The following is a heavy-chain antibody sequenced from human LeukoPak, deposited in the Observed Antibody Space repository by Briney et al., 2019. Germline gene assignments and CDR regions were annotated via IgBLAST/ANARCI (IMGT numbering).Heavy chain of an antibody. Sequence: GALVKVSCKASGGTFSSYAISWVRQAPGQGLEWMGGIIPIFGTANYAQKFQGRVTITTDESTSTAYMELSSLRSEDTAVYYCARVSPYYYGSGSYVHGDYWGQGTLVTVSS. CDR3: ARVSPYYYGSGSYVHGDY. D-gene: IGHD3-10*01. V-gene: IGHV1-69*05. J-gene: IGHJ4*02. CDR2: IIPIFGTA. CDR1: GGTFSSYA.